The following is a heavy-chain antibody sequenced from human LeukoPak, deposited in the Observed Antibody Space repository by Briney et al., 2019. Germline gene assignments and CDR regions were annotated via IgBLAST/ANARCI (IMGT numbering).Heavy chain of an antibody. CDR3: AGGFVSQQLYFDY. Sequence: SETLSLTCTVSGGSISSYYWSWIRQPPGKGLEWMGYINYSGSTNYNPSLKSRVTISVDTSKNQFSLKLSSVTAADTAVYYCAGGFVSQQLYFDYWGQEALVTASS. J-gene: IGHJ4*02. V-gene: IGHV4-59*01. CDR2: INYSGST. CDR1: GGSISSYY. D-gene: IGHD6-13*01.